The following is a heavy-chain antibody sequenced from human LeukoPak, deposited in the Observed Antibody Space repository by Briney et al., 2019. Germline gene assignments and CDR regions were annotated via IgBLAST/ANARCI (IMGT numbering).Heavy chain of an antibody. J-gene: IGHJ5*02. D-gene: IGHD2-21*02. V-gene: IGHV4-34*01. Sequence: SETLSLTCAASGGTFSGYYWSWIRQPPGKGLEWIGEINHSGSTNYNPSLKSRVTISVDTSKNQFCLKLSSVTAADTAVYYCARGLIVVVTAIRGNWFDPWGQGTLVTVSS. CDR1: GGTFSGYY. CDR2: INHSGST. CDR3: ARGLIVVVTAIRGNWFDP.